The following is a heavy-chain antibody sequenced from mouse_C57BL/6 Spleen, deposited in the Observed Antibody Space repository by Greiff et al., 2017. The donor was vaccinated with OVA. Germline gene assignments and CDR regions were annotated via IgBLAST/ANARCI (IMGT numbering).Heavy chain of an antibody. J-gene: IGHJ2*01. CDR2: IDPSDSYT. V-gene: IGHV1-69*01. Sequence: VKLQQPGAELVMPGASVKLSCKASGYTFTSYWMHWVKQRPGQGLEWIGEIDPSDSYTNYNQKFKGKSTLTVDKSSSTAYMQLSSLTSEDSAVYYCARGGTTVVVPFDYWGQGTTLTVSS. CDR1: GYTFTSYW. CDR3: ARGGTTVVVPFDY. D-gene: IGHD1-1*01.